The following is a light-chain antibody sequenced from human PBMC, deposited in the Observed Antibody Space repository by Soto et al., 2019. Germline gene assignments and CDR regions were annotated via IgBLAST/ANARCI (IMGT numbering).Light chain of an antibody. V-gene: IGKV3-11*01. Sequence: EIVLTQSPATLSLSPGERATLSCRASQSVRSDLGWYQQKPGQAPRLLIYHTSNRATGIPARFSGSGSGTDFTLTISSLEPEDFAVYYCQQCNNWPLTFGQGTKVEIK. CDR1: QSVRSD. J-gene: IGKJ1*01. CDR3: QQCNNWPLT. CDR2: HTS.